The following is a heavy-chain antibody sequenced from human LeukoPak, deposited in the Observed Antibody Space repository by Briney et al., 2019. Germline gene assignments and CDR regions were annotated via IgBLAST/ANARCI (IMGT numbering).Heavy chain of an antibody. CDR2: INHSGST. V-gene: IGHV4-34*01. CDR1: GGSLSGYY. Sequence: SETLSLTCAVYGGSLSGYYWSWIRQPPGKGLEWIGEINHSGSTNYKPSLKSRVTISVDTSKNQFSLKLSSVTAADTAVYYCARGEVVVVEGGTNYFDYWGQGTLVTVSS. CDR3: ARGEVVVVEGGTNYFDY. J-gene: IGHJ4*02. D-gene: IGHD2-15*01.